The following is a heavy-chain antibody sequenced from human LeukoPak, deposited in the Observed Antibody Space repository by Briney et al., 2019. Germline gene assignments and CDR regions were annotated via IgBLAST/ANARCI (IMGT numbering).Heavy chain of an antibody. V-gene: IGHV5-51*01. D-gene: IGHD3-10*01. Sequence: GESLKISCKGSGYSFTSYWIGWVRQMPGKGLEWMGIIYPGDSDTRYSPSFQGQVTISADKSISTAYLQWGSLKASDTAMYYCARPHYGSGRRGWFDPWGQGTLVTVSS. CDR1: GYSFTSYW. J-gene: IGHJ5*02. CDR2: IYPGDSDT. CDR3: ARPHYGSGRRGWFDP.